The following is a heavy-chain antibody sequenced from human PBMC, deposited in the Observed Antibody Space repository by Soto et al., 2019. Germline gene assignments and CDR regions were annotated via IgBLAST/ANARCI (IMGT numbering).Heavy chain of an antibody. CDR3: ARDRDSPGHYYMAF. V-gene: IGHV4-39*07. D-gene: IGHD2-2*01. CDR2: IYYSGST. Sequence: PSETLSLTCTVSGGSISSSSYYWGWIRQPPGKGLEWIGSIYYSGSTYYNPSLKSRVTISVDTSKNQFSLKLSSVTAADTAVYYCARDRDSPGHYYMAFWGKGSSVTVSS. J-gene: IGHJ6*03. CDR1: GGSISSSSYY.